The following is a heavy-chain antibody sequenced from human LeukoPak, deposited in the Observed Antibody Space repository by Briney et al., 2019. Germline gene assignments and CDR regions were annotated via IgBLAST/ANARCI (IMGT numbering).Heavy chain of an antibody. Sequence: SRTLSLTCAVSGGSISSGGYSWSWIRQPPGTGLEWIGYIYHRGSTYYNPSLKSRVTISVDRSKNQFSLKLSSVTAADTAVYYCARVNYYDSSGSVDAFDIWGQGTMVTVSS. D-gene: IGHD3-22*01. CDR1: GGSISSGGYS. J-gene: IGHJ3*02. V-gene: IGHV4-30-2*01. CDR3: ARVNYYDSSGSVDAFDI. CDR2: IYHRGST.